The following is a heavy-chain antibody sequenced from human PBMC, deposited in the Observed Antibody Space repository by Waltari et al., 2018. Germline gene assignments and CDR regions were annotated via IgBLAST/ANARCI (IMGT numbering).Heavy chain of an antibody. CDR1: GGSFSGYY. J-gene: IGHJ6*03. CDR2: FNHSGST. D-gene: IGHD6-13*01. CDR3: ASSPRIASGYYYMDV. Sequence: QVQLQQWGAGLLKPSETLSLTCAVYGGSFSGYYWSWIRQPPGKGLEWIGEFNHSGSTNYNPSLKSRVTISVDTSKNQFSLKLSSVTAADTAVYYCASSPRIASGYYYMDVWGKGTTVTVSS. V-gene: IGHV4-34*01.